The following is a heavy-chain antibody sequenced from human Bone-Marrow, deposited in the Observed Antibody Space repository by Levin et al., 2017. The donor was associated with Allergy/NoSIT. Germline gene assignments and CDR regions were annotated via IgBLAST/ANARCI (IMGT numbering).Heavy chain of an antibody. CDR3: ARDGWITSTRTRFDN. V-gene: IGHV3-30-3*01. D-gene: IGHD1-20*01. J-gene: IGHJ4*02. Sequence: GGSLRLSCAASGLPFIGYAMHWVRQAPGKGLEWVAVTSYDGSNQDYADSVKGRFTISRDDSKNTLYLQMNSLRDEDTAIYYCARDGWITSTRTRFDNWGQGTLVTVS. CDR1: GLPFIGYA. CDR2: TSYDGSNQ.